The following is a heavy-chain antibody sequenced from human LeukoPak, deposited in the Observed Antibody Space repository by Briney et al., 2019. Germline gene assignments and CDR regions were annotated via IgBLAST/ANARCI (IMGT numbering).Heavy chain of an antibody. CDR2: FSSSSSYI. CDR3: ARVVGVVAATPALDY. CDR1: GFTFSSYS. Sequence: PGGSLRLSCAASGFTFSSYSMNWVRQAPGKGLEWVSSFSSSSSYIYYADSVKGRFTISRDNAKNSLYLQMNSLRAEDTAVYYCARVVGVVAATPALDYWGQGTLVTVSS. V-gene: IGHV3-21*01. J-gene: IGHJ4*02. D-gene: IGHD2-15*01.